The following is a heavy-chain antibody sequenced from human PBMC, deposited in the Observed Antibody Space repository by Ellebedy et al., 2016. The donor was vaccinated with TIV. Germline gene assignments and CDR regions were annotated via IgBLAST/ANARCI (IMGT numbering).Heavy chain of an antibody. D-gene: IGHD4-17*01. V-gene: IGHV3-7*01. Sequence: GESLKISCAASGFSFRSYWMSWVRQAPGKGLEWVANIYQDGSDEYYVDPVKGRFTISRDNAKNSLYLQMNGLRAEDTAVYYCARRGSYGDYAVQVNPWFDPWGQGTLVTVSS. CDR1: GFSFRSYW. CDR2: IYQDGSDE. J-gene: IGHJ5*02. CDR3: ARRGSYGDYAVQVNPWFDP.